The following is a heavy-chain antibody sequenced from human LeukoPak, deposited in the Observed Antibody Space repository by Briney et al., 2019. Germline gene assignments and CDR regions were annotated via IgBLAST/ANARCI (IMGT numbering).Heavy chain of an antibody. V-gene: IGHV4-59*01. Sequence: SETLSLTCAVYGGSFSGYYWSWIRQPPGKGLEWIGYIYYSGSTNYNPSLKSRVTISVDTSKNQFSLKLSSVTAADTAVYYCARVADCSSTSCSDYWGQGTLVTVSS. CDR2: IYYSGST. CDR1: GGSFSGYY. D-gene: IGHD2-2*01. J-gene: IGHJ4*02. CDR3: ARVADCSSTSCSDY.